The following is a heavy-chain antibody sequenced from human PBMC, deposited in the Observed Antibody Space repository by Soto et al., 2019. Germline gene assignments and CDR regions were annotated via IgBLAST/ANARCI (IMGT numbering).Heavy chain of an antibody. CDR2: ISYDGSNK. Sequence: QVQLVESGGGVVQPGRSLRLSCAASGFTFSSYAMHWVRQAPGKGLEWVAVISYDGSNKYYADSVKGRFTISRNNSKNKRYLQMNNLRAEDADMYYRAECGGGYGDYRGLMWWGQGTLVTVSS. V-gene: IGHV3-30-3*01. D-gene: IGHD4-17*01. CDR3: AECGGGYGDYRGLMW. CDR1: GFTFSSYA. J-gene: IGHJ4*02.